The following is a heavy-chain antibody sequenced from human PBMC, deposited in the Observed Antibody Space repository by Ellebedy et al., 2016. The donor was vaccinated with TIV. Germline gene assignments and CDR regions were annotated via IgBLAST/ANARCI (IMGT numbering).Heavy chain of an antibody. CDR1: GDSITDSF. Sequence: SETLSLXXTVSGDSITDSFWSWIRQPAGGRLEWIGRLYPSGSTNSNPSLKNRVTISRDTSKNQFSLSLGSVTAADAAVYYCTRDVLDNTSKYSYYMDVWGNGTTVTVSS. V-gene: IGHV4-4*07. J-gene: IGHJ6*03. CDR3: TRDVLDNTSKYSYYMDV. CDR2: LYPSGST. D-gene: IGHD2/OR15-2a*01.